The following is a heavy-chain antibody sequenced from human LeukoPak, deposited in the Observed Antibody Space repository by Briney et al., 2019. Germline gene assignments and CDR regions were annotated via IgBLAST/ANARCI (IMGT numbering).Heavy chain of an antibody. Sequence: GGSLRLSGAASGFTFSSYSMNWVRQAPGKGLEWVSYISSSSSTIYYADSVKGRFTISRDNAKNSLYLQMNSLRAEDTAVYYCARDHDGSGDYWGQGTLVTVSS. V-gene: IGHV3-48*04. D-gene: IGHD3-10*01. CDR3: ARDHDGSGDY. CDR2: ISSSSSTI. CDR1: GFTFSSYS. J-gene: IGHJ4*02.